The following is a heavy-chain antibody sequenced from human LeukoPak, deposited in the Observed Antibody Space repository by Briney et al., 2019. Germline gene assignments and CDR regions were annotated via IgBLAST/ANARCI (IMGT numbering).Heavy chain of an antibody. CDR2: IYTSGST. J-gene: IGHJ4*02. Sequence: SETLSLTCAVYGGSFSSYYWSWIRQPAGKGLEWIGRIYTSGSTNYNPSLKSRVTMSVDTSKNQFSLKLSSVTAADTAVYYCARDSGEYGIDYWGQGTLVTVSS. V-gene: IGHV4-4*07. CDR3: ARDSGEYGIDY. D-gene: IGHD4-17*01. CDR1: GGSFSSYY.